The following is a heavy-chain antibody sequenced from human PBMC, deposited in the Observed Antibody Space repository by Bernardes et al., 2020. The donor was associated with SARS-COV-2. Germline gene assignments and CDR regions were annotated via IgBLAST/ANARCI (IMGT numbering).Heavy chain of an antibody. CDR3: AHRTPTGAFDY. Sequence: SGTTLLKPTQTLTLTCSFSGFSLNPNGVGVAWIRQPPGKALEWLGIVYWDEDTRYSASLSSRLTITKDVPRDRVVLTMTNLGPLDTATYFCAHRTPTGAFDYWGQGSLITVSS. CDR1: GFSLNPNGVG. CDR2: VYWDEDT. V-gene: IGHV2-5*02. D-gene: IGHD1-26*01. J-gene: IGHJ4*02.